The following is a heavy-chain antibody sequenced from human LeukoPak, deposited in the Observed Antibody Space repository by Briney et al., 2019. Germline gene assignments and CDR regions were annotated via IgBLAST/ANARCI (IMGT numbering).Heavy chain of an antibody. CDR3: ARDSYCPNDVCYDY. V-gene: IGHV3-21*06. CDR2: ITTSRDQ. D-gene: IGHD2-8*01. CDR1: GFIFSDYS. J-gene: IGHJ4*02. Sequence: GGSLRLSCAASGFIFSDYSMGWVRQAPGKGLEWVSSITTSRDQYHADSVKGRFTVSRDDAKSSVYLQMDSLRADDTAVYYCARDSYCPNDVCYDYWGQGVLATVS.